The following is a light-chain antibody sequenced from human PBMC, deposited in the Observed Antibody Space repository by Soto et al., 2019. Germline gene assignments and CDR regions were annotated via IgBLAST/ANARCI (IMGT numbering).Light chain of an antibody. V-gene: IGLV3-21*02. CDR2: DDS. CDR3: QVWDSSSDHRGVV. J-gene: IGLJ2*01. CDR1: NIGSKS. Sequence: SSELTQPPSVSVAPGQTARITCGGTNIGSKSVHWYQQKPGQAPVLVVYDDSDRPSRIPERFSGSNSGNTATLTISRVEAGDEADYYCQVWDSSSDHRGVVFGGGTKLTVL.